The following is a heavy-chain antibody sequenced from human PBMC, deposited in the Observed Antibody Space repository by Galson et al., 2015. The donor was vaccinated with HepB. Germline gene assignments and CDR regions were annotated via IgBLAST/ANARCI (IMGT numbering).Heavy chain of an antibody. J-gene: IGHJ4*02. CDR1: GFTFSSYS. V-gene: IGHV3-21*01. CDR3: ARDHVVVVPAARGNY. CDR2: ISSSSSYI. Sequence: SLRLSCAASGFTFSSYSMNWVRQAPGKGLEWVSSISSSSSYIYYADSVEGRFTISRDNAKNSLYLQMNSLRAEDTAVYYCARDHVVVVPAARGNYWGQGTLVTVSS. D-gene: IGHD2-2*01.